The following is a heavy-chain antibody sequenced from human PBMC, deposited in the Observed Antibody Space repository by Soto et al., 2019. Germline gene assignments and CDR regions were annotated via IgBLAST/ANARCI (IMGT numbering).Heavy chain of an antibody. CDR2: INPSDGRT. D-gene: IGHD2-21*01. CDR1: GYTFSTYY. Sequence: QVQLVQSGAEVKKPGASVKVACKTSGYTFSTYYMHWVRQAPGQGLEWMGLINPSDGRTRYEQKFRGRVTVTSDTSTSKVYMDVSSLRAEYTAIYYCSIAVISTQENRQYYYGMDVWGQGTKVTVSS. V-gene: IGHV1-46*01. CDR3: SIAVISTQENRQYYYGMDV. J-gene: IGHJ6*02.